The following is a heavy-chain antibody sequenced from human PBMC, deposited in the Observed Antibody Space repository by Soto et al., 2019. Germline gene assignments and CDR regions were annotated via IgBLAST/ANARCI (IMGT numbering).Heavy chain of an antibody. J-gene: IGHJ4*02. Sequence: GGSLRLSCTASGFTCGDYAMSWFRQAPGKGLEWVGFIRSKAYGGTTEYAASVKGRFTISRDDSKSIAYLQMNSLKTEDTAVYYCTRLAPSGQWLAEFDYRGQGTLVTSPQ. V-gene: IGHV3-49*03. CDR2: IRSKAYGGTT. D-gene: IGHD6-19*01. CDR1: GFTCGDYA. CDR3: TRLAPSGQWLAEFDY.